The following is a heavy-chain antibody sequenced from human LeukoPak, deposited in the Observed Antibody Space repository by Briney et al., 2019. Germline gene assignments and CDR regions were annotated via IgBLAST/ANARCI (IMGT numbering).Heavy chain of an antibody. V-gene: IGHV4-59*01. CDR3: ARQTYCGGDCNWYFDL. J-gene: IGHJ2*01. CDR1: GGSISSYY. Sequence: SETLSLTCTVSGGSISSYYWSWIRQPPGKGLEWIGYIYYSGSTNYNPSLKSRVTISVDTSKNQFSLKLSSVTAADTAVYYCARQTYCGGDCNWYFDLWGRGTLVTVSS. CDR2: IYYSGST. D-gene: IGHD2-21*02.